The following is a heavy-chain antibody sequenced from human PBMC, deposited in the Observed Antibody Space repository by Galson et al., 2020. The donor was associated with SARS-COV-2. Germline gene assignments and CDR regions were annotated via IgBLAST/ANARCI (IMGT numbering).Heavy chain of an antibody. D-gene: IGHD5-18*01. CDR2: ISYDGSNE. CDR3: ARDGGNELIQLWLDN. CDR1: GFSFSDYA. V-gene: IGHV3-30-3*01. J-gene: IGHJ4*02. Sequence: GESLKISCAASGFSFSDYAIHWVRQAPGKGLEWVAVISYDGSNEYFADSVKGRFTISRDNSKNTLYLQMNSLRAEDTAVYYCARDGGNELIQLWLDNWGQGTLVTVSS.